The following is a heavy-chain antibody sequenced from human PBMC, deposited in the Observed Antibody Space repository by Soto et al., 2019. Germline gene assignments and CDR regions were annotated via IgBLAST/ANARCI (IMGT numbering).Heavy chain of an antibody. J-gene: IGHJ6*02. CDR3: ARGEYDFWSGYYRVGGMDV. V-gene: IGHV4-34*01. CDR2: INHSGST. D-gene: IGHD3-3*01. Sequence: QVQLQQWGAGLLKPSETLSLTCAVYGGSFSGYYLRWIRQPPGKGQEGIGEINHSGSTNYNPSLKSRVTISVDPSMNQFSLTLSSVTAADTAVYYCARGEYDFWSGYYRVGGMDVWGQGPTVTASS. CDR1: GGSFSGYY.